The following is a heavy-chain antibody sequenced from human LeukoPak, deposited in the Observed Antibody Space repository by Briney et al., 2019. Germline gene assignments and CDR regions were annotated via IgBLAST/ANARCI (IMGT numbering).Heavy chain of an antibody. CDR1: GFTFSSYA. Sequence: GGSLTLSCAASGFTFSSYAMIWLRQAPGKGLEWVSGIGGSGDNTYYADSVKGRFTIYRDNPKNTLYVQVNSLGTEDTAAYYSAKGSYYDSSGSFYFDYWGQGTLVTVSS. CDR3: AKGSYYDSSGSFYFDY. J-gene: IGHJ4*02. CDR2: IGGSGDNT. D-gene: IGHD3-22*01. V-gene: IGHV3-23*01.